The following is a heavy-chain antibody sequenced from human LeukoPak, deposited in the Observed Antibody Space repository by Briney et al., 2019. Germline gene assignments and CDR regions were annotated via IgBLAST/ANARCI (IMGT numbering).Heavy chain of an antibody. CDR2: IIPIFGTA. J-gene: IGHJ4*02. Sequence: GASVKVSCKASGGTFSSYAISWVRQAPGQGLEWMGRIIPIFGTANYAQKFQGRVTITTNESTSTAYMELSSLRSEDTAVYYCARDLGGSSGYWGQGTLVTVSS. CDR3: ARDLGGSSGY. CDR1: GGTFSSYA. V-gene: IGHV1-69*05. D-gene: IGHD2-15*01.